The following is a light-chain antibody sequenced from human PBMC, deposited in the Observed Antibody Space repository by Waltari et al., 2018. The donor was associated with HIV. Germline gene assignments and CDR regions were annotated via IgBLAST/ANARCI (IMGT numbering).Light chain of an antibody. CDR3: QQYYSTPLT. CDR2: WAS. Sequence: DVVMTQSPDSLAVSLCERATINCTSSPSVLYSSNNKNYLAWYQQKPGQPPKLLIYWASTRESGVPDRFSGSGSGTDFTLTISSLQAEDVAVYYCQQYYSTPLTFGPGTKVDIK. CDR1: PSVLYSSNNKNY. J-gene: IGKJ3*01. V-gene: IGKV4-1*01.